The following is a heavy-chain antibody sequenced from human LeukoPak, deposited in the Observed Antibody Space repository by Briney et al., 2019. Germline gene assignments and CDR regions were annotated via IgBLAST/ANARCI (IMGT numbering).Heavy chain of an antibody. Sequence: SETLSLTCTVSGGSISSYWSWIRQPAGKGLEWIGRIYASGSTYYNPSLKSRVSMSVDTSKNQFSLRLTTVTAADTAVYYCARDSNLEYSSSRGLGHWGQGTLVTVSS. CDR1: GGSISSY. J-gene: IGHJ4*02. CDR3: ARDSNLEYSSSRGLGH. V-gene: IGHV4-4*07. D-gene: IGHD6-6*01. CDR2: IYASGST.